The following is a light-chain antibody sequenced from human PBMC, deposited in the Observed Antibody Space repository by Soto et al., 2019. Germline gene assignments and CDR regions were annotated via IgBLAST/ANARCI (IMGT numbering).Light chain of an antibody. CDR1: QSVNNY. Sequence: EIVVTKSPATLSLSPWERATLSCRASQSVNNYLAWYQQRPGQAPRLLIYDASYRATGIPARFSGSGSGTDFTLTISSLQPDDFATYYCQQYNSYFGGGTKVDIK. J-gene: IGKJ4*01. V-gene: IGKV3-11*01. CDR2: DAS. CDR3: QQYNSY.